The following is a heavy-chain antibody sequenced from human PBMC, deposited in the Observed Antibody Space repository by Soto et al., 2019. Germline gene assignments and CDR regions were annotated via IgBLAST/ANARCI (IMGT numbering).Heavy chain of an antibody. J-gene: IGHJ4*02. CDR1: GGSISSGDYY. D-gene: IGHD2-2*01. CDR3: TRTAGYVYQLLFNY. Sequence: SETLSLTXTVSGGSISSGDYYWSWIRQPPGKGLEWIGYIYYSGSTYYNPSLKSRVTISIDTSKNQFSLKLSSVTAADTAVYYCTRTAGYVYQLLFNYWGQGTLVTVSS. CDR2: IYYSGST. V-gene: IGHV4-30-4*01.